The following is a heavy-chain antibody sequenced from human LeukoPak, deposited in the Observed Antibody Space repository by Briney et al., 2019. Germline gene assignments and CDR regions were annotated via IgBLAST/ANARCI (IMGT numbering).Heavy chain of an antibody. J-gene: IGHJ6*03. D-gene: IGHD4-23*01. V-gene: IGHV4-39*07. CDR3: ARVHYGGKVYYYYYMDV. CDR2: IYYSGST. Sequence: PSEILSLTCTVSGGSISSSSYYWGWIRQPPGKGLEWIGSIYYSGSTYYNPSLKSRVTISVDTSKNQFSLMLSSVTAADTAVYYCARVHYGGKVYYYYYMDVWGKGTTVTVSS. CDR1: GGSISSSSYY.